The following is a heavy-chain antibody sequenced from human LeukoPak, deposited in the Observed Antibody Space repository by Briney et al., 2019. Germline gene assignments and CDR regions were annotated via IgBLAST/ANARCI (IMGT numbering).Heavy chain of an antibody. V-gene: IGHV3-11*01. Sequence: NPGGSLRLSCAASGFTFSDYYMNWIRQAPGKGLEWVSYISSNGNTTYYADSVKGRFTISRDNAKNSLYLRMNSLRAEDTAVYYCAREWGYYESGGQKDYFSYGMDVWGQGTTVTVSS. J-gene: IGHJ6*02. CDR1: GFTFSDYY. CDR3: AREWGYYESGGQKDYFSYGMDV. CDR2: ISSNGNTT. D-gene: IGHD3-22*01.